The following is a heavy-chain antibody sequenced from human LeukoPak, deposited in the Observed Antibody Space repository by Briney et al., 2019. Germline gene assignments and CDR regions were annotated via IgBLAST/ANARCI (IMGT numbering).Heavy chain of an antibody. J-gene: IGHJ6*02. V-gene: IGHV3-30-3*01. Sequence: PGGSLRLSCAASGFTFSSYAMHWVRQAPGKGLEWVAVISYDGSNKYYADSVKGRFTISRDNSKNTLYLQMNSLRAEDTAVYYCARDLYYDSSGYYYPYYYYGMDVWGQGTTVTVSS. CDR2: ISYDGSNK. CDR1: GFTFSSYA. D-gene: IGHD3-22*01. CDR3: ARDLYYDSSGYYYPYYYYGMDV.